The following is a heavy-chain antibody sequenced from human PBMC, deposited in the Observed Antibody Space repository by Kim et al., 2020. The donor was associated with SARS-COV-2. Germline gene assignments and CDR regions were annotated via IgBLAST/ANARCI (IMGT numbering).Heavy chain of an antibody. Sequence: GGSLRLSCAASGFPFGSYAMSWVRQAPGKGLEWVSGIIDSGVTTYYADSVKGRFTISRDNSKSRLYLQIDSLRPEDTAVYYCAPPGPEALAGGSPW. CDR2: IIDSGVTT. CDR3: APPGPEALAGGSP. CDR1: GFPFGSYA. J-gene: IGHJ5*02. V-gene: IGHV3-23*01. D-gene: IGHD6-19*01.